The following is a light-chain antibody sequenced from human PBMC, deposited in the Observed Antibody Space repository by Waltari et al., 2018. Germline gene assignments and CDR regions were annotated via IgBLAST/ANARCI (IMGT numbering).Light chain of an antibody. J-gene: IGLJ1*01. Sequence: QSALTQPRSASGSSGQPGTISCTGTSSDVGGYNYVSWYQQHPGKAPKLMISDVSKRPSGVPDRFSGSKSGNTASLTISGLQAEDEADYYCCSYAGSYTYVFGTGTKVTVL. CDR2: DVS. V-gene: IGLV2-11*01. CDR3: CSYAGSYTYV. CDR1: SSDVGGYNY.